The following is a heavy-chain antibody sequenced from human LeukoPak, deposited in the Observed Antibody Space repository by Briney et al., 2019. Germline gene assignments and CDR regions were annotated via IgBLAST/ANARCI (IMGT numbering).Heavy chain of an antibody. V-gene: IGHV4-38-2*02. CDR3: ARDWYSSATRPFDY. CDR2: IYHSGST. J-gene: IGHJ4*02. CDR1: GYSISSGYY. D-gene: IGHD6-13*01. Sequence: PSETLSLTCTVSGYSISSGYYWGWIRQPPGKGLEWIGSIYHSGSTYYNPSLKSRVTISVDTSKNQFSLKLSSVTAADTAVYYCARDWYSSATRPFDYWGREPWSPSPQ.